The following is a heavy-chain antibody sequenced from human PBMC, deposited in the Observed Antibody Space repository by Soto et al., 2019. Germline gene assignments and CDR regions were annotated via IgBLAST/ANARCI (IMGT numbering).Heavy chain of an antibody. V-gene: IGHV1-8*02. CDR1: GFTFNNAW. CDR2: MNPNSGNT. CDR3: ARRGLSSGWNWFDP. D-gene: IGHD6-19*01. J-gene: IGHJ5*02. Sequence: PGGSLRLSCAASGFTFNNAWMNWVRQATGQGLEWMGWMNPNSGNTGYAQKFQGRVTMTRNTSISTAYMELSSLRSEDTAVYYCARRGLSSGWNWFDPWGQGTLVTVSS.